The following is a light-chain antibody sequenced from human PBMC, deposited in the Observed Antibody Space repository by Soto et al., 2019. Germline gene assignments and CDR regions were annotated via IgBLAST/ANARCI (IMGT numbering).Light chain of an antibody. J-gene: IGKJ5*01. V-gene: IGKV3-15*01. CDR2: GAS. Sequence: EIVMTQSPATLSVSPGERATLSCRASQSIGSHLAWYQLKPGQAPRLLIYGASIRATGTPARFSGSGSGTEFPLTISSLRSEDFAVYSCQQYDDWPPVTFGQGTRLEIK. CDR3: QQYDDWPPVT. CDR1: QSIGSH.